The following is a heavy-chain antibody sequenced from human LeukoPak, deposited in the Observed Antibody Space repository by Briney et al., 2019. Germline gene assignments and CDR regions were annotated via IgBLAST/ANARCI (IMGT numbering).Heavy chain of an antibody. CDR2: INTDGSST. CDR1: GFTFSSYW. CDR3: AKVLVRGVKEGAFDI. Sequence: GGSLRLSCAASGFTFSSYWMHWVRQAPGKGLVWVSRINTDGSSTSYADSVKGRFTISRDNSKNTLYLQMNSLRAEDTAVYYCAKVLVRGVKEGAFDIWGQGTMVTVSS. D-gene: IGHD3-10*01. V-gene: IGHV3-74*01. J-gene: IGHJ3*02.